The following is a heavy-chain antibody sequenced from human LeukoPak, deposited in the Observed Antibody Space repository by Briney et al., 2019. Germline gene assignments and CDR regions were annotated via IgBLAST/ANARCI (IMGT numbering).Heavy chain of an antibody. D-gene: IGHD4-23*01. CDR1: GFTFSNYG. Sequence: PGGSLRLSCAASGFTFSNYGMHWVRQAPGKGLEWVAVISYDGNNKYYSDSMKGRFTISRDNSKNTLYLQMNSLRAEDTAVYYCAKDIDYGGANWGQGTLVIVSS. V-gene: IGHV3-30*18. J-gene: IGHJ4*02. CDR3: AKDIDYGGAN. CDR2: ISYDGNNK.